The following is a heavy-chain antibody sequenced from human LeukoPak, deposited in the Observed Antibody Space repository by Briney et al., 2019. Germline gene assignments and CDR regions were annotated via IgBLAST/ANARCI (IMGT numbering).Heavy chain of an antibody. J-gene: IGHJ3*02. D-gene: IGHD3-10*01. V-gene: IGHV3-7*01. Sequence: QPGGSLRLSCAASGFTFSSHWMSWVRQAPGKGLEWVANIKQDGSEKYYVNPVKGRFTISRDNAKNSVYLQLNSLRAEDTALYYCARGHFGLDIWGQGTMVTVAS. CDR1: GFTFSSHW. CDR3: ARGHFGLDI. CDR2: IKQDGSEK.